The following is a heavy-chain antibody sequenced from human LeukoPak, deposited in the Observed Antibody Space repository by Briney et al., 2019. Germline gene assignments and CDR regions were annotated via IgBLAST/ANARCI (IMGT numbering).Heavy chain of an antibody. CDR3: ARWICSGGSCYRPYYMDV. CDR2: IYYSGST. CDR1: GGSISSGGYY. J-gene: IGHJ6*03. V-gene: IGHV4-31*03. D-gene: IGHD2-15*01. Sequence: SETLSLTCTVSGGSISSGGYYWSWIRQHPGKGLEWIGYIYYSGSTYYNPSLKSRVIISVDTSKNQFSLKLSSVTAADTAVYYCARWICSGGSCYRPYYMDVWGKGTTVTVSS.